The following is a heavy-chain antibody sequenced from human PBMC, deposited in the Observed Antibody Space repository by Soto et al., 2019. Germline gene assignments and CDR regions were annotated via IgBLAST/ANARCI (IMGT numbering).Heavy chain of an antibody. J-gene: IGHJ6*02. D-gene: IGHD4-17*01. CDR1: GYSISSGYY. CDR2: IYHSGST. CDR3: AKYGENYYYGMDL. Sequence: SETLSLTCAVSGYSISSGYYWGWIRQPPGEGLEWIGNIYHSGSTYYNPSLKNRVTISIDTSKNQFSLKLYSVTAADTAVYYCAKYGENYYYGMDLWGQGTTVTVSS. V-gene: IGHV4-38-2*01.